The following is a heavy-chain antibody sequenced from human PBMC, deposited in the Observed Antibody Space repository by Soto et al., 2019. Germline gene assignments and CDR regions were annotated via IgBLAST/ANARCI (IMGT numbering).Heavy chain of an antibody. Sequence: EVQLVESGGGLVQPGGSLRLSCVASGFSFSSYWINWVRQAPGKRLEWLATINEDGSVKYYVDSVKGRYTISRDNAKNSVFLQMTSLTVEDTAVYYCARDRALGLTWGYWGQGNLVTVSS. CDR1: GFSFSSYW. D-gene: IGHD7-27*01. V-gene: IGHV3-7*01. CDR3: ARDRALGLTWGY. J-gene: IGHJ4*02. CDR2: INEDGSVK.